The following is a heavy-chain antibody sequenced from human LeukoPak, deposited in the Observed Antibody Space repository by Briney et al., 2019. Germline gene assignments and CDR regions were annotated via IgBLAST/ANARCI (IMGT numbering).Heavy chain of an antibody. CDR3: ARARQWLEILDY. J-gene: IGHJ4*02. CDR1: GFTFSSYE. Sequence: GGSLRLSCAASGFTFSSYEMNWVRQAPGKGLEWVSYISSSGSTIYYADSVKGRFTISRDNAKNSLYLQMNSLRAEDTAVYYCARARQWLEILDYWGQGTLVTVSS. D-gene: IGHD6-19*01. V-gene: IGHV3-48*03. CDR2: ISSSGSTI.